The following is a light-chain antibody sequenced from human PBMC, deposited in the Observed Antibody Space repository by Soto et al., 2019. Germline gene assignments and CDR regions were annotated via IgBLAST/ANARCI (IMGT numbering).Light chain of an antibody. V-gene: IGKV3-15*01. CDR1: QSISRS. CDR2: GAS. CDR3: QHFGDSPIT. J-gene: IGKJ5*01. Sequence: EIVLTQSPAIQSVSPGERATLSCRASQSISRSLAWYQQKPGQAPRLLIYGASTRATGIPARFSGTGSGTDFTLTISRLEPEDFAVYYCQHFGDSPITFGQGTRLEIK.